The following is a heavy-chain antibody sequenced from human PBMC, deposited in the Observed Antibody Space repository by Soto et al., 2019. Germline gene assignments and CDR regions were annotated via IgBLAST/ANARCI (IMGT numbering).Heavy chain of an antibody. CDR3: ARDIAAADY. V-gene: IGHV4-59*01. CDR2: IYYSGST. D-gene: IGHD6-13*01. J-gene: IGHJ4*02. Sequence: QVQLQESGPGLVKPSETLSLTCTVSGGSISSYYWSWIRQPPGKGLEWIGYIYYSGSTNYNPSLKSRVTISVDTSKNQFSLKLSSVTAADTAVYYCARDIAAADYWGQGTLVTVSS. CDR1: GGSISSYY.